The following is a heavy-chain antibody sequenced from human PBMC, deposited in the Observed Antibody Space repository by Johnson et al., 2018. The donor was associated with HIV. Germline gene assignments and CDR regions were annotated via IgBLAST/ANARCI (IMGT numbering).Heavy chain of an antibody. V-gene: IGHV3-30-3*01. CDR2: ISYDGRNK. CDR3: ARSPASRVGDSFAFDM. J-gene: IGHJ3*02. Sequence: VQVLESGGGVVQPGRSLRLSCAASGFMFSSYAMHWVRQAPGKGLEWEAIISYDGRNKYYADSVKGRFTISRDNYKNTLYLQMNSLRPEDTAVYYCARSPASRVGDSFAFDMWGQGTMVTVSS. CDR1: GFMFSSYA. D-gene: IGHD2-21*02.